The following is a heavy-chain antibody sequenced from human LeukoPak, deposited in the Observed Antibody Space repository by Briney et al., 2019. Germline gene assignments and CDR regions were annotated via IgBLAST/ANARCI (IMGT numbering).Heavy chain of an antibody. V-gene: IGHV3-30*03. J-gene: IGHJ4*02. Sequence: PGGSLRLSCAASGFTFSNHGMHWVRQAPGKGLEWVALISDDGSNKYYVDSMKGRFTISRDNSKNTLYLQMNSLRAEDTAVYYCARALLPHSGWYYFDYWGQGALVTVSS. D-gene: IGHD6-19*01. CDR2: ISDDGSNK. CDR3: ARALLPHSGWYYFDY. CDR1: GFTFSNHG.